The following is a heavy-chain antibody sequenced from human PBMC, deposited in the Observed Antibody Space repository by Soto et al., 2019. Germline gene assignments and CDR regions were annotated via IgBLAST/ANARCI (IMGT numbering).Heavy chain of an antibody. D-gene: IGHD3-9*01. V-gene: IGHV1-18*01. J-gene: IGHJ6*02. CDR1: GYTFTNYG. CDR3: VIVQIYYFLTGSSHSIDV. CDR2: ISNYNGKT. Sequence: ASVKVSCKASGYTFTNYGISWVRQAPGQGLERMGWISNYNGKTNYAQILQGRDTMTTDTSTRTAYKEQTSLRSDDTATYYCVIVQIYYFLTGSSHSIDVCGQGTSVIVSS.